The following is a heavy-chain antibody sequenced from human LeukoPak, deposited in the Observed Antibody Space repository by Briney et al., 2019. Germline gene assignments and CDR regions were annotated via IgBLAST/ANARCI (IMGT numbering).Heavy chain of an antibody. CDR3: ARENTMVRGAFDAFDI. D-gene: IGHD3-10*01. J-gene: IGHJ3*02. V-gene: IGHV4-59*01. Sequence: PSETLSLTCTVSDGSISSYYWSWIRQPPGKGLEWIGYIYYSGSTNYNPSLKSRVTISVGTSKIQFSLKLSSVTAADTAVYYCARENTMVRGAFDAFDIWGQGTMVSVSS. CDR1: DGSISSYY. CDR2: IYYSGST.